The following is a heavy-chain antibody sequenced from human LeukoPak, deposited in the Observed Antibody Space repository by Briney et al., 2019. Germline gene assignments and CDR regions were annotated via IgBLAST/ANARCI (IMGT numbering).Heavy chain of an antibody. J-gene: IGHJ4*02. V-gene: IGHV3-49*04. D-gene: IGHD1-26*01. Sequence: GGSLRLSCTASGFTFGDYSMNWVRQAPGKGLEWVGFIRSKAYGGTTEYAASVKGRFTISRDDSKSIAYLQMDSLKTEDTAVYYCTRGRRATHDYWGQGTLVTVSS. CDR1: GFTFGDYS. CDR3: TRGRRATHDY. CDR2: IRSKAYGGTT.